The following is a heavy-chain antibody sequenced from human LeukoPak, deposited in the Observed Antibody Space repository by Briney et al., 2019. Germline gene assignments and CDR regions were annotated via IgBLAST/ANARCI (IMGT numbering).Heavy chain of an antibody. Sequence: SETLSLTCAVYGGSFSGYYWSWIRQPPGKGLEWIGYIYYSGSTYYNPSLKSRVTISVDTSKNQFSLKLSSVTAADTAVYYCARVKVLLWFGEFLIDYWGQGTLVTVSS. CDR3: ARVKVLLWFGEFLIDY. CDR2: IYYSGST. CDR1: GGSFSGYY. D-gene: IGHD3-10*01. V-gene: IGHV4-34*09. J-gene: IGHJ4*02.